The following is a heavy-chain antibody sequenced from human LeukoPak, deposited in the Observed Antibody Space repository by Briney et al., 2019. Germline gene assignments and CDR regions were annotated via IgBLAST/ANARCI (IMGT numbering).Heavy chain of an antibody. CDR3: ARDKLNYYDSSTYLFDY. D-gene: IGHD3-22*01. CDR2: ISGSGGST. CDR1: GFTFSSYA. V-gene: IGHV3-23*01. Sequence: GGSLRLSCAASGFTFSSYAVSWVRQAPGKGLEWVSAISGSGGSTFYADSVKGRFTISRDNSKNTLYLQMNSLRAEDTAVYYCARDKLNYYDSSTYLFDYWGQGTLVTVSS. J-gene: IGHJ4*02.